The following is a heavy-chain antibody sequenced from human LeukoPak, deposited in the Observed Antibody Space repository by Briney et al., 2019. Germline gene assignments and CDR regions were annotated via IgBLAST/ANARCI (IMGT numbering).Heavy chain of an antibody. J-gene: IGHJ4*02. Sequence: PSETLSLTCTVSGGSISSYYWSWIRQPPGKGLEWFGFFSYSGSTNDNPSLKSRVTISLDASNNQFSLKLSSVTAADTAVYYCVRGVDYYGVWGRGTLVTVSS. D-gene: IGHD3-10*01. CDR3: VRGVDYYGV. CDR2: FSYSGST. V-gene: IGHV4-59*12. CDR1: GGSISSYY.